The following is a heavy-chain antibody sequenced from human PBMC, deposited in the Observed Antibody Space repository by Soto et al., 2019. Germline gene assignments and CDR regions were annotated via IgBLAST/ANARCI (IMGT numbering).Heavy chain of an antibody. CDR1: GYSFTNNY. CDR2: INPSGAST. J-gene: IGHJ4*02. V-gene: IGHV1-46*01. Sequence: QVQLVQSGAEVIKPGASVKISCKASGYSFTNNYINWVRQAPGQGLEWVGLINPSGASTTYAQNFRSRSPRTRDTPTRTVYMKMSSLKYDDTAVYYCARVYGLVKHDDFWSGYYDYWGQGTQVNVSS. D-gene: IGHD3-3*01. CDR3: ARVYGLVKHDDFWSGYYDY.